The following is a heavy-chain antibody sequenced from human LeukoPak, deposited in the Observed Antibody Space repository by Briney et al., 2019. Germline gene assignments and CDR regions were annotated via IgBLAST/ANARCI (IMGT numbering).Heavy chain of an antibody. J-gene: IGHJ2*01. V-gene: IGHV4-59*08. Sequence: SETLSLTCTVSGGSISNYYWSRVRQPPGKGLEWIGYIYYSGSTTYNPSLKSRVTISVDTSKNQFSLKLSSVTAADTAVYYCARRTYFYPWGRGTLVTVSS. CDR3: ARRTYFYP. CDR2: IYYSGST. CDR1: GGSISNYY.